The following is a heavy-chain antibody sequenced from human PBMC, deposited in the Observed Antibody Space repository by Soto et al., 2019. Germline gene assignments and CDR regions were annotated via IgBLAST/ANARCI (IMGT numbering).Heavy chain of an antibody. V-gene: IGHV3-66*01. D-gene: IGHD4-17*01. CDR2: IFSGGST. J-gene: IGHJ5*02. CDR1: GFTVSSNY. Sequence: EVQLVESGGGLVQPGGSLRLSCVASGFTVSSNYMSWVRQAPGKGLEWVSVIFSGGSTNYADSVKGRFTISRDNSKNTLYLPMTSLRVEDTSVYSSAPTVTPATWAQRTLVTVSS. CDR3: APTVTPAT.